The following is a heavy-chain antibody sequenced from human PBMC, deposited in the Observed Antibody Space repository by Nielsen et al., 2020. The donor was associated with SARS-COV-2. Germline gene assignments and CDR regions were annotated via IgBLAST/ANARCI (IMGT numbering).Heavy chain of an antibody. CDR3: ARDHSQGY. J-gene: IGHJ4*02. Sequence: GESLKISCAASGFTFSSYWMSWVRQAPGKGLEWVANIKQDGSEKYYVDSVKGRFTISRDNAKNSLYLQMNSLRAEDTAVYYRARDHSQGYWGQGTLVTVSS. V-gene: IGHV3-7*03. CDR2: IKQDGSEK. CDR1: GFTFSSYW.